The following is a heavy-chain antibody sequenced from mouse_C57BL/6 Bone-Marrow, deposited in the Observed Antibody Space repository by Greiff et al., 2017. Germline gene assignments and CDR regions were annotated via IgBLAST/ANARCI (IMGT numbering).Heavy chain of an antibody. CDR2: INPNYGTT. CDR1: GYSFTDYN. V-gene: IGHV1-39*01. D-gene: IGHD1-1*01. J-gene: IGHJ1*03. CDR3: ARSRDYYGSSPYWYFDV. Sequence: EVQVVESGPELVKPGASVKISCKASGYSFTDYNMNWVKQSNGKSLEWIGVINPNYGTTSYNQKFKGKATLTVDHSSSPAYMQLNSLTSEVSAVYYCARSRDYYGSSPYWYFDVWGTGTTVTVSS.